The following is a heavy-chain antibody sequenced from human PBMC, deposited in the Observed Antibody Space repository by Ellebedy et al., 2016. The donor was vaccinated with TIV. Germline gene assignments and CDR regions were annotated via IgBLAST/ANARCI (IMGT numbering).Heavy chain of an antibody. CDR2: ISAGADEA. Sequence: GESLKISCVTSGFAFSGFAMNWVRQAPGKGLEWVSSISAGADEAFHTDSVKGRFAISRDNARASIYLQMDSLRVEDTAVYYCVRFSRGAPFADYYYYMDVWGEGTPVTFSS. CDR1: GFAFSGFA. CDR3: VRFSRGAPFADYYYYMDV. J-gene: IGHJ6*03. V-gene: IGHV3-21*01. D-gene: IGHD3-10*01.